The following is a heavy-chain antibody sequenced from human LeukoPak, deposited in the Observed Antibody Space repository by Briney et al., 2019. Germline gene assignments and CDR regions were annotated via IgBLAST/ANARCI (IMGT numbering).Heavy chain of an antibody. CDR2: IRYDGSNK. Sequence: GGSLRLSCAASGFTFSSYGMHWVRQAPGKGLEWVAFIRYDGSNKYYADSVKGRFTISRDNSKNTLYLQMNSLRAEDTAVYYCATHYYDSSGQVYWGQGTLVTVSS. CDR1: GFTFSSYG. V-gene: IGHV3-30*02. J-gene: IGHJ4*02. CDR3: ATHYYDSSGQVY. D-gene: IGHD3-22*01.